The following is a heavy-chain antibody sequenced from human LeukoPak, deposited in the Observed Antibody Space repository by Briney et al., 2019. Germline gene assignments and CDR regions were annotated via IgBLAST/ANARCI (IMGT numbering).Heavy chain of an antibody. CDR3: ATYGSGTYYKKAFDY. J-gene: IGHJ4*02. V-gene: IGHV3-48*01. CDR1: GFTFSSYS. D-gene: IGHD3-10*01. CDR2: ISSSSSTI. Sequence: GGSLRLSCAASGFTFSSYSMNWVRQAPGKGLEWVSYISSSSSTIYYADSVKGRLTISRDNSKSTLYLQMNSQRAEDTAVYYCATYGSGTYYKKAFDYWGQGTLVTVSS.